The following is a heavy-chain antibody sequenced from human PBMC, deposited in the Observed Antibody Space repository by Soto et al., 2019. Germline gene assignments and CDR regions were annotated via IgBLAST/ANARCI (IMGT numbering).Heavy chain of an antibody. J-gene: IGHJ4*02. Sequence: SETLSLTCTVSGGSISSYYWSWIRQPPGKGLEWIGYIYYSGSTNYNPSLKSRVTISVDTSKNQFSLKLSSVTAADTAVYYCARFPTYYDILPGYYSQYFDSGGQGTLVTVPS. CDR1: GGSISSYY. D-gene: IGHD3-9*01. V-gene: IGHV4-59*01. CDR2: IYYSGST. CDR3: ARFPTYYDILPGYYSQYFDS.